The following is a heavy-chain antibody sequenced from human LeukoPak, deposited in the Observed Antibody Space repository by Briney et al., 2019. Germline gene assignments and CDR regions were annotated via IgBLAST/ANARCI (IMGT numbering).Heavy chain of an antibody. V-gene: IGHV3-21*01. Sequence: PGGSLRLSCAASGFTFSSYSMNWVRQAPGKGLEWVSSISSSSSYIYYADSVKGRFTISRDNAKNSLYLQMNSLRAEDTAVYYCARGNDVHYCYYFAVSLDMDVWGQGTTVTVSS. CDR2: ISSSSSYI. CDR3: ARGNDVHYCYYFAVSLDMDV. D-gene: IGHD3-22*01. J-gene: IGHJ6*02. CDR1: GFTFSSYS.